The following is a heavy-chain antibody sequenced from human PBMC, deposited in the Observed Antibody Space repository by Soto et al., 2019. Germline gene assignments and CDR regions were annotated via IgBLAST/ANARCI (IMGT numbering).Heavy chain of an antibody. CDR3: ARTGTTHRWDYGMDV. J-gene: IGHJ6*02. D-gene: IGHD1-1*01. Sequence: SVKVSCKASGGTFSSYAISWVRQAPGQGLEWMGGIIPIFGTANYAQKFQGRVTITADESTSTAYMELSRLRSDDTAVYYCARTGTTHRWDYGMDVWGQGTTVTVSS. CDR1: GGTFSSYA. V-gene: IGHV1-69*13. CDR2: IIPIFGTA.